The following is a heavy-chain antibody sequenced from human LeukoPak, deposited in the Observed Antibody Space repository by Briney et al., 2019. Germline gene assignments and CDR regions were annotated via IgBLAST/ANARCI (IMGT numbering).Heavy chain of an antibody. D-gene: IGHD1-7*01. CDR1: GYSINSGYY. CDR2: IHYSGTT. V-gene: IGHV4-38-2*01. CDR3: AAHTRYNWNFIEY. J-gene: IGHJ4*02. Sequence: SETLSLTCSVSGYSINSGYYWGWIRQPPGKELDWIASIHYSGTTYYNSSLKSRVTISLDTSKNQFPLKLSSVSAADTAVYYCAAHTRYNWNFIEYWGQGTLVTVSS.